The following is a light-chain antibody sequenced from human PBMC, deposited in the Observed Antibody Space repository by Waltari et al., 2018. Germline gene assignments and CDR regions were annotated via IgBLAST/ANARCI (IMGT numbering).Light chain of an antibody. J-gene: IGLJ1*01. CDR2: NKN. CDR3: AGWDGSLNGYV. CDR1: SSNIGSSY. V-gene: IGLV1-44*01. Sequence: QSVLTQPPSASGTPGQRVTISCSGRSSNIGSSYVNWYQQLPGTAPKLLIYNKNQRPSGVPDRFSGSKYGTSASLAISGLQSEDEADYYCAGWDGSLNGYVFGAATKVTVL.